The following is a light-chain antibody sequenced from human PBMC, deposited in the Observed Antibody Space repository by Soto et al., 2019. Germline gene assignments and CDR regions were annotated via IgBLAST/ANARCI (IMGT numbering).Light chain of an antibody. J-gene: IGKJ1*01. V-gene: IGKV3-20*01. Sequence: DIVLTQSPGTLSLSPGERATLSCISSQRISSNYLGWYQQKPGQAPRLLIYAASSRATGIPDRFSGSGSATDFTLTISRLEPEDFAVYYCQDYGSSPQTFGQGTKVDIK. CDR1: QRISSNY. CDR2: AAS. CDR3: QDYGSSPQT.